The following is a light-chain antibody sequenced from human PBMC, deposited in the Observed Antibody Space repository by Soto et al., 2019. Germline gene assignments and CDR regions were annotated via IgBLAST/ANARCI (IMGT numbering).Light chain of an antibody. Sequence: EIVLTQSPGTLSLSPGERATLSCRVSQSVSSSSLAWYQQKPGQAPRLLIYGASSRATGIPDRFSGSASGTDFTLTVSRLEPEDFAVYYCQQYGRSSGTFGQGTKVEIK. CDR3: QQYGRSSGT. CDR2: GAS. J-gene: IGKJ1*01. V-gene: IGKV3-20*01. CDR1: QSVSSSS.